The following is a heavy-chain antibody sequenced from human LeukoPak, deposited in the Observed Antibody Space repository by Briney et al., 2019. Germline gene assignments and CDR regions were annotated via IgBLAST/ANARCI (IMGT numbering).Heavy chain of an antibody. V-gene: IGHV1-69*05. D-gene: IGHD1-26*01. CDR3: AREEGGAYYMDV. CDR2: IIPILGTA. Sequence: SVKVSCKASGGTFSSYAISWVRQAPGQGLEWMGGIIPILGTANYAQKFQGRVTITTDESTSTAYMELSSLRSEDTAVYYCAREEGGAYYMDVWGKGTTVTVSS. J-gene: IGHJ6*03. CDR1: GGTFSSYA.